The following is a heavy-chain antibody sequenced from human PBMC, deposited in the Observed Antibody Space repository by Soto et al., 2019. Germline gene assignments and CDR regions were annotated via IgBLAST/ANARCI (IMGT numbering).Heavy chain of an antibody. Sequence: QVQLGESGGGVVQPGRSLRLSCAASGFTFSSYAMHWVRQAPGKGLEWVAVISYDGSNKYYADSVKGRFTISRDNSKNTLYLQMTSLIAADTAGDYSARDKRDGGITMIDYAFDIWGQGTMVTVSS. CDR2: ISYDGSNK. J-gene: IGHJ3*02. CDR1: GFTFSSYA. V-gene: IGHV3-30-3*01. D-gene: IGHD3-22*01. CDR3: ARDKRDGGITMIDYAFDI.